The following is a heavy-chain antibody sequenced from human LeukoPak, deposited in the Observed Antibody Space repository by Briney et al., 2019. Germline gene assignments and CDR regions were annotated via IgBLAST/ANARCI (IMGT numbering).Heavy chain of an antibody. J-gene: IGHJ4*02. CDR2: INHSGST. CDR3: ATTAMGDLFDY. Sequence: SETLSLTCAVYGGSFSGHYWSWIRQPPGKGLEWIGEINHSGSTNYNPSLKSRVTISVDTSKNQFSLKLSSVTAADTAVYYCATTAMGDLFDYWGQGTLVTVSS. D-gene: IGHD5-18*01. V-gene: IGHV4-34*01. CDR1: GGSFSGHY.